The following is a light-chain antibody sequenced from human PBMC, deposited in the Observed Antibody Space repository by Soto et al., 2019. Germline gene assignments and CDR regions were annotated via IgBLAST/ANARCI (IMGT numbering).Light chain of an antibody. CDR1: SSNIGNNY. J-gene: IGLJ1*01. CDR2: ENN. Sequence: QSVLTQPPSVSAAPGQKVTISCSGSSSNIGNNYVSWYQQLPGTAPKLLIYENNKRPSGIPDRFSGSKSGTSATLGITGLQTGDEADYYCRSYTNSIYVFGTGTKVTVL. CDR3: RSYTNSIYV. V-gene: IGLV1-51*02.